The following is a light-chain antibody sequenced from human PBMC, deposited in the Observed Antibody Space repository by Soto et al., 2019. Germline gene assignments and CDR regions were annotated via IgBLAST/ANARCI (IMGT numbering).Light chain of an antibody. V-gene: IGKV1-27*01. CDR2: AAS. Sequence: DIQMTQSPSSLSASVGDRVTITCRASQGISNYLVWYQQKPGKVPKLLIYAASTLHSGVPSRFSGSGSGTDFTLTISSLQPEDVSTYSCQNYNGAPWTLGQGTKVEI. CDR1: QGISNY. CDR3: QNYNGAPWT. J-gene: IGKJ1*01.